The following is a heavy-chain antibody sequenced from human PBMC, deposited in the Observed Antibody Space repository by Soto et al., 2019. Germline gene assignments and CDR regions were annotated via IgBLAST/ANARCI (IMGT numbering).Heavy chain of an antibody. CDR1: GGSISSSNW. J-gene: IGHJ4*02. V-gene: IGHV4-4*02. CDR2: IYHSGST. Sequence: PSETQSLTCAVSGGSISSSNWWSWVRQPPGKGLEWIGEIYHSGSTNYNPSLKSRVTISVDKSKNQFSLKLSSVTAADTAVYYCASAVGATTLSTNYWGQGTLVTVSS. D-gene: IGHD1-26*01. CDR3: ASAVGATTLSTNY.